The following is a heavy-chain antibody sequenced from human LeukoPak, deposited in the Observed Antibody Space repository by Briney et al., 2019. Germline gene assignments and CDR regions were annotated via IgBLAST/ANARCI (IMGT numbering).Heavy chain of an antibody. CDR1: GFTFAIHA. J-gene: IGHJ3*01. Sequence: QPGGSLRLSCAASGFTFAIHAMTWVRQAPGKGLEWVSGISGDGASTHYAESVKGQFTISRDNSQNTLFLQMNSLRVEDTAIYYCVKDSYVSGRPLHTFDVWGQGTMVTVSS. V-gene: IGHV3-23*01. CDR2: ISGDGAST. D-gene: IGHD3-10*01. CDR3: VKDSYVSGRPLHTFDV.